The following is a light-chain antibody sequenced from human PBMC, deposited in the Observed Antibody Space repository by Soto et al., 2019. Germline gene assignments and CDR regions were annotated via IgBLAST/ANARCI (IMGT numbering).Light chain of an antibody. CDR1: QSVSSSY. CDR2: GAS. J-gene: IGKJ1*01. Sequence: EIVLTQSPGTLSLSPGERATLSCRASQSVSSSYLAWYQQKPGQAPRLLIYGASSRATGIPDRFSGSGSGTDLNLTISRLEAEDFAVYYCQQYGSSPGTFGQGTKVEIK. CDR3: QQYGSSPGT. V-gene: IGKV3-20*01.